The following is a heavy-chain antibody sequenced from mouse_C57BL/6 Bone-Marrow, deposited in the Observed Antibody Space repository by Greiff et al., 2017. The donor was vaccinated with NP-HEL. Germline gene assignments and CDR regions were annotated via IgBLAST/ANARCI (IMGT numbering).Heavy chain of an antibody. Sequence: EVNVVESGGDLVKPGGSLKLSCAASGFTFSSYGMSWVRQTPDKRLEWVATISSGGSYTYYPDSVKGRFTISRDNAKNTLYLQMSSLKSEDTAMYYCARLGGNWYFDVWGTGTTVTVSS. CDR2: ISSGGSYT. CDR3: ARLGGNWYFDV. CDR1: GFTFSSYG. V-gene: IGHV5-6*01. J-gene: IGHJ1*03. D-gene: IGHD3-3*01.